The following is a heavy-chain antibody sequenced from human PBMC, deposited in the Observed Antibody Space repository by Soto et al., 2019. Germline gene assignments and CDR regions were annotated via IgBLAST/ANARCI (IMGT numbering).Heavy chain of an antibody. D-gene: IGHD3-10*01. Sequence: QITLKESGPTLVRPTQTLTLTCTFSGFSLSTTGVGVGWIRQPPGKALEWLALIYWDDDKRYSPSLKSRLTITKHTSKTEVILTMTYMDPVDTATYYCAQRLRVYGLGRERATDFDTWGQGTLVTVSS. CDR3: AQRLRVYGLGRERATDFDT. J-gene: IGHJ5*02. CDR2: IYWDDDK. CDR1: GFSLSTTGVG. V-gene: IGHV2-5*02.